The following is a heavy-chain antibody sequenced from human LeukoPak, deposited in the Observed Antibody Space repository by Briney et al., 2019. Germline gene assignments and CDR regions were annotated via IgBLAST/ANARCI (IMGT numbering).Heavy chain of an antibody. CDR1: GGSISRYY. V-gene: IGHV4-59*08. J-gene: IGHJ4*02. D-gene: IGHD3-16*01. Sequence: PSETLSLTCTVSGGSISRYYWSWIRQPPGKGLEWIGYIYYSGSTNYNPSLKSRVTISVDTSKNQFSLKLSSVTAADTAVYYCARHGGAMAGPFDYWGQGTLVTVSS. CDR2: IYYSGST. CDR3: ARHGGAMAGPFDY.